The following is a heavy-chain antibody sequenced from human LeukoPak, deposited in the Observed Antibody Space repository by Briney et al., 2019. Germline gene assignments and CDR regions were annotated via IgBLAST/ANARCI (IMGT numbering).Heavy chain of an antibody. CDR1: GGSFSGYY. V-gene: IGHV4-34*01. D-gene: IGHD3-10*01. CDR3: ARRIRRSFGDPVGFDP. J-gene: IGHJ5*02. Sequence: SETLSLTCAVYGGSFSGYYWSWIRQPPGKGLEWIGEINHSGSTNYNPSLKSRVTISVDTSKNQFSLKLSSVTAADTAVYYCARRIRRSFGDPVGFDPWGQGTLVTVSS. CDR2: INHSGST.